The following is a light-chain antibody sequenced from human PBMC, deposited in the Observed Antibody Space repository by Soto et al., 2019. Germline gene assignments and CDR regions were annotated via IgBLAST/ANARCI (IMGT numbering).Light chain of an antibody. CDR1: QSISTW. Sequence: DIQMTQSPSTLSASVGDRVTITCRASQSISTWLAWYQQKPGKAANLQIYEASSLECGVPSRFSGSGSRTEFTLTISSLQPDDLATYYCQQYYSYSWTFGQGTKVEIK. CDR3: QQYYSYSWT. J-gene: IGKJ1*01. CDR2: EAS. V-gene: IGKV1-5*03.